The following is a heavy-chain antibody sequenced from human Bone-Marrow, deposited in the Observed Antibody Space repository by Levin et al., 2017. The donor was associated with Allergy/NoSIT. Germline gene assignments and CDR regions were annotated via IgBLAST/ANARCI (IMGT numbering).Heavy chain of an antibody. J-gene: IGHJ6*03. D-gene: IGHD2-8*01. CDR3: VGQFQGFSNGDMSWPHPYFYMDV. Sequence: GESLKISCATSGISCSAYGMHWVRQAPGKGLEWVAFIWYDGRNEYYTDSVKGRFAISRDNSKNTVYLHMNSLRDEDTALYYCVGQFQGFSNGDMSWPHPYFYMDVWGQGTTVTVSS. V-gene: IGHV3-33*01. CDR2: IWYDGRNE. CDR1: GISCSAYG.